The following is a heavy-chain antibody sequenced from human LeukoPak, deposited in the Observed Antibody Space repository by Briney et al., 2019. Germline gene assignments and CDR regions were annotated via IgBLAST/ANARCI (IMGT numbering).Heavy chain of an antibody. CDR1: GGSISSSSYY. V-gene: IGHV4-39*01. J-gene: IGHJ4*02. CDR3: ARPGSYGSGSYFDY. Sequence: SETLSLTCTVSGGSISSSSYYWGWIRQPPGKGLEWIGSIYYSGSTYYNPSLKSRVTISVDTSKNQFSLKLSSVTAADTAVYYCARPGSYGSGSYFDYWGQGTLVTVSS. D-gene: IGHD3-10*01. CDR2: IYYSGST.